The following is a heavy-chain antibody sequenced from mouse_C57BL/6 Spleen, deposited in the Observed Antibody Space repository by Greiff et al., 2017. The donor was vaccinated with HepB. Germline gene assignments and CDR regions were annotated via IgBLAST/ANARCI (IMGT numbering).Heavy chain of an antibody. J-gene: IGHJ4*01. CDR3: VRDAFYAMDY. CDR2: IRSKSNNYAT. Sequence: EVQGVESGGGLVQPKGSLKLSCAASGFSFNTYAMNWVRQAPGKGLEWVARIRSKSNNYATYYADSVKDRFTISRDDSESMLYLQMNNLKTEDTAVYYCVRDAFYAMDYWGQGTSVTVSS. V-gene: IGHV10-1*01. CDR1: GFSFNTYA.